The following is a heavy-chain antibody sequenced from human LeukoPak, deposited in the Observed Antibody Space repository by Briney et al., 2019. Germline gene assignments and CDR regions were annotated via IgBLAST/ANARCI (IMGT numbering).Heavy chain of an antibody. D-gene: IGHD1-26*01. CDR2: ISFSGGGI. V-gene: IGHV3-23*01. CDR3: ARDSGVGATSAFVNWFDP. Sequence: GGSVRPLCSASGVTFNNYPMKWVRQAPGKALEGVAVISFSGGGIYYADSVRGRFTISRDNSKTTVFLQMDRLRAEDTAVYYCARDSGVGATSAFVNWFDPWGQGTLVTVSS. CDR1: GVTFNNYP. J-gene: IGHJ5*02.